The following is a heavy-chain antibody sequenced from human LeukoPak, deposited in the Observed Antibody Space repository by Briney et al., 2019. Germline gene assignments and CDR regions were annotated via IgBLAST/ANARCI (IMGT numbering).Heavy chain of an antibody. V-gene: IGHV4-31*03. CDR2: IYYSGST. Sequence: SQTLSLTCTVSGGSISSGGYYWSWIRQHPGKGLEWIGYIYYSGSTYYNPSLKSRFTISVDTSKNQFSLKLSSVTAADTAVYYCARVPRYYYDSSGHEQNWFDPWGQGTLVTVSS. J-gene: IGHJ5*02. CDR1: GGSISSGGYY. D-gene: IGHD3-22*01. CDR3: ARVPRYYYDSSGHEQNWFDP.